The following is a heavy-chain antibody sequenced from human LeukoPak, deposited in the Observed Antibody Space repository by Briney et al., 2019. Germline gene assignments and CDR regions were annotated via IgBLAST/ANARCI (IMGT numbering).Heavy chain of an antibody. CDR3: TY. Sequence: PGGSLRLSCAASGNYWMHWVRQAPGKGLVWVSHINSDGSWTSYADSVKGRFTISKDNAKNTVYLQMNNLRADDTAVYYETYWGRGTLVTVSS. V-gene: IGHV3-74*01. CDR2: INSDGSWT. CDR1: GNYW. J-gene: IGHJ4*02.